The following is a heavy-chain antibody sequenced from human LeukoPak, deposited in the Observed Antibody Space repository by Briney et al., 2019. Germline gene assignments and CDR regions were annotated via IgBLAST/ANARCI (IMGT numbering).Heavy chain of an antibody. J-gene: IGHJ6*03. Sequence: ASVTVSFKASGGTFSSYAISWVRQAPGQGLEWMGGIIPIFGTANYAQKFQGRVTITADESTSTAYMELSSLRSEDTAVYYCARMNSYYYMDVWGKGTTVTVSS. CDR1: GGTFSSYA. CDR3: ARMNSYYYMDV. CDR2: IIPIFGTA. V-gene: IGHV1-69*01.